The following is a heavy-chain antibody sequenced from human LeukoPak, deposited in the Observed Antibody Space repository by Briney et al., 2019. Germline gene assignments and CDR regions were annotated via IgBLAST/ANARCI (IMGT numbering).Heavy chain of an antibody. Sequence: GGSLRLSCAASGFTFSDYYMSWIRQAPGKGLEWVSYISGSGSTIYYADSVKGRFTISRDNAKNSLYLQMNSLRAEDTAVYYCARDRSGSYHAAFDYWGQGTLVTVSS. CDR3: ARDRSGSYHAAFDY. J-gene: IGHJ4*02. D-gene: IGHD1-26*01. CDR2: ISGSGSTI. CDR1: GFTFSDYY. V-gene: IGHV3-11*01.